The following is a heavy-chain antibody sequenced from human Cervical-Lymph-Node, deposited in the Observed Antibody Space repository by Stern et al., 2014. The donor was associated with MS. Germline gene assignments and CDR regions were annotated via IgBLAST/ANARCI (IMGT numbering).Heavy chain of an antibody. CDR3: ARNVPNDYGDFFDD. CDR1: GFSLSTTKMR. D-gene: IGHD4/OR15-4a*01. CDR2: IDWDDDK. V-gene: IGHV2-70*04. Sequence: QVTLRESGPALVKPTQTLTLTCTFSGFSLSTTKMRVSWIRQPPGKALEWLARIDWDDDKFYSTSLKTRLTISKDTSKNQVVLTLTNMDPVDTATYYCARNVPNDYGDFFDDWGQGTLVTVSS. J-gene: IGHJ4*02.